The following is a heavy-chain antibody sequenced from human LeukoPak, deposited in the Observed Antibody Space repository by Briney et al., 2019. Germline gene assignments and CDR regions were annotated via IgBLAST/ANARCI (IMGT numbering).Heavy chain of an antibody. Sequence: PSETLSLTCTVSGGSISSSSYYWGWIRQPPGKGLEWIGSIYYSGSTYYNPSLKSRVTISVDTSKNQFSLKLSSVTAADTAVYYCAVRYCSTSSCYPYFDYWGQGTLVTVSS. D-gene: IGHD2-2*01. CDR2: IYYSGST. CDR3: AVRYCSTSSCYPYFDY. V-gene: IGHV4-39*01. J-gene: IGHJ4*02. CDR1: GGSISSSSYY.